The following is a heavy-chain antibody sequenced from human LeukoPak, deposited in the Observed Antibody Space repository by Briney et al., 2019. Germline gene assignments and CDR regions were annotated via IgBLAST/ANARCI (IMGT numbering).Heavy chain of an antibody. CDR3: ASYGPGLVFDY. J-gene: IGHJ4*02. CDR1: GGSISSSSYY. CDR2: IYYSGST. D-gene: IGHD6-19*01. Sequence: SETLSLTCTVSGGSISSSSYYWGWIRQPPGKGLEWIGYIYYSGSTNYNPSLKSRVTISVDTSKNQFSLKLSSVTAADTAVYYCASYGPGLVFDYWGQGTLVTVSS. V-gene: IGHV4-61*05.